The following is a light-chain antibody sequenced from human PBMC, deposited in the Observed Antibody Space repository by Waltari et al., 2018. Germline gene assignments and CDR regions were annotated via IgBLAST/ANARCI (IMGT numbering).Light chain of an antibody. CDR1: SSNIGAGHD. J-gene: IGLJ3*02. CDR3: QSFDSNVRGGVV. V-gene: IGLV1-40*01. Sequence: QSILTQPTSVSGAPGQRVTISCTGSSSNIGAGHDVHWYQAFPGTAPKLLIYGNNNRPAGAPDRCPGSKSGSSASLAINGLQAEDEADYYCQSFDSNVRGGVVFGGGTKVTVL. CDR2: GNN.